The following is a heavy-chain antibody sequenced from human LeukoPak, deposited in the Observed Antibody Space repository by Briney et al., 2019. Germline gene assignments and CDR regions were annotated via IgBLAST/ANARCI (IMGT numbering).Heavy chain of an antibody. CDR3: ARPMSYERYFDY. CDR1: GFTFSDYY. D-gene: IGHD2-8*01. CDR2: ISSSGSTI. V-gene: IGHV3-11*01. J-gene: IGHJ4*02. Sequence: GGSLRLSCAASGFTFSDYYMSWIRQAPGKGLEWVSYISSSGSTIYYADSVKGRSTISRDNAKNSLYLQMNSLRAEDTAVYYCARPMSYERYFDYWGQGTLVTVSS.